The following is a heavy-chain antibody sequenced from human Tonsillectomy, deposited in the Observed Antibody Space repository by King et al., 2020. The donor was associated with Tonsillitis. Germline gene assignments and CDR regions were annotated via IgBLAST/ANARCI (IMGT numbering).Heavy chain of an antibody. CDR3: AKCNGYSDNLGPVGPIDY. D-gene: IGHD5-24*01. CDR1: GFTFRSYA. CDR2: ISGSGDST. V-gene: IGHV3-23*04. J-gene: IGHJ4*02. Sequence: VQLVESGGGLVQPGGSLRLSCAASGFTFRSYAMSWVRQAPGKGLQWVSAISGSGDSTDYADSVKGRFTISRANSRNNMYLQMNSLRAEYTALYYCAKCNGYSDNLGPVGPIDYWGQGTLVTVSS.